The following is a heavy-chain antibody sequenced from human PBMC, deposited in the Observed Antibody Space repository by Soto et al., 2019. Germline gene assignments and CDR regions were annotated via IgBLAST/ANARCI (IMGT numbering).Heavy chain of an antibody. J-gene: IGHJ4*02. Sequence: EVQLLDSGGGWVQPGGSLRLSCVASGFVFSDYAMSWVRQAPGKGLEWVSAISAGGSDTYYADSVKGRFTVSRVNSKNTLYLQMNTLRAEDTAXXXXASVPIWCGSSSCYTEGFDSWGQGTLVTDSS. CDR3: ASVPIWCGSSSCYTEGFDS. D-gene: IGHD2-2*01. CDR2: ISAGGSDT. CDR1: GFVFSDYA. V-gene: IGHV3-23*01.